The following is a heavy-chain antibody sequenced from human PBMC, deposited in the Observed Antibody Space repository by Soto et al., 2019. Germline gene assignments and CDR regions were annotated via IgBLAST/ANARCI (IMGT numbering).Heavy chain of an antibody. D-gene: IGHD3-9*01. CDR1: GYTFTSYD. V-gene: IGHV1-8*01. CDR2: MNPNSGNT. CDR3: ARTEDTYYDSLTGYYTEWFDP. Sequence: ASVKVSCKASGYTFTSYDINWVRQATGQGLEWMGWMNPNSGNTGYAQKFQGRVTMTRNTSISTAYMELSSLRSEDTAVYYCARTEDTYYDSLTGYYTEWFDPWGQGTLVTVSS. J-gene: IGHJ5*02.